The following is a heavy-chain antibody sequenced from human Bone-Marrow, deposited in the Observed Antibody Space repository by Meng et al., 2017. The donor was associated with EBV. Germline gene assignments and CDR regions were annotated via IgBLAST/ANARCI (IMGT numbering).Heavy chain of an antibody. CDR2: INLGGSIR. Sequence: QGQLVGSGGGLVKPGGSLGLSCAASESTFSEFYMSWIRQAPGKGPEWLGYINLGGSIRKYAVSVKGRFTISRDNAKNLLYLHMNSLRADDTAIYFCARDGGLQTGWFGPWGQGTLVTVSS. CDR3: ARDGGLQTGWFGP. J-gene: IGHJ5*02. CDR1: ESTFSEFY. D-gene: IGHD3-16*01. V-gene: IGHV3-11*01.